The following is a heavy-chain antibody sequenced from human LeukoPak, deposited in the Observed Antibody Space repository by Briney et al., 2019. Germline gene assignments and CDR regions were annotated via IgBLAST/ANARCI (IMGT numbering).Heavy chain of an antibody. CDR1: GGSISRDY. Sequence: SETLSLTCSVSGGSISRDYWNWIRQPPGKGLEWIGYMYYSGSTNFNPSLKTRVTISVDTSKNHFSLKISSVTAVDTAVYYCARGSLGDYGNWFDLWGQGTLVTVSS. V-gene: IGHV4-59*01. CDR3: ARGSLGDYGNWFDL. J-gene: IGHJ5*02. D-gene: IGHD4-17*01. CDR2: MYYSGST.